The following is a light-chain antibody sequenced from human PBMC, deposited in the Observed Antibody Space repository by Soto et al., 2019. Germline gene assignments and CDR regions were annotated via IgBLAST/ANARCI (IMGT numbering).Light chain of an antibody. CDR1: QTVRSAY. Sequence: IVLTQSPGTLSLSPGDRATLSCRASQTVRSAYFAWFQQKSGQAPRLLVYGASTRATGIPDRFSGSGSETDFTLTISRLEPEDFAVYYCQQYDNSPWTFGQGTRVEIK. CDR3: QQYDNSPWT. J-gene: IGKJ1*01. CDR2: GAS. V-gene: IGKV3-20*01.